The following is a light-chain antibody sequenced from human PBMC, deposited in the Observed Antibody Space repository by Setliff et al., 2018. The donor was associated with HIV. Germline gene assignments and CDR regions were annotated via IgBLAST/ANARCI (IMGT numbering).Light chain of an antibody. Sequence: QSVLTQPVSVSGSPGQSLTISCTGTTSDVGGYNYVSWYQQHPGKAPKLIIYEVRNRPSGVSDRFSGSKSGNTASLTISGLQADDEADYYCSSYAITNTLPFGTGTKVTVL. CDR3: SSYAITNTLP. CDR2: EVR. J-gene: IGLJ1*01. CDR1: TSDVGGYNY. V-gene: IGLV2-14*01.